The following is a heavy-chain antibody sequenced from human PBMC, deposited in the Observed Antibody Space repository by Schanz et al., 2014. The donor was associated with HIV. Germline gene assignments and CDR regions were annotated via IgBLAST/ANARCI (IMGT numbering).Heavy chain of an antibody. CDR1: GFTFSGYG. Sequence: QVQLVESGGGVVQPGRSLRLSCAASGFTFSGYGMHWVRQAPGKGLEWVAVIWYDGSNEYYADSVKGRFTISRDNSKNTLYLQMNSLRAEDTAIYYCAKGDPTAADPTDSWGQGTLVTVSS. CDR2: IWYDGSNE. J-gene: IGHJ4*02. V-gene: IGHV3-33*03. D-gene: IGHD2-15*01. CDR3: AKGDPTAADPTDS.